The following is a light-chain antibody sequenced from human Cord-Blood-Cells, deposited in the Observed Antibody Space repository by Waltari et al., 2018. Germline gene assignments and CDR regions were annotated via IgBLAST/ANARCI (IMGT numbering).Light chain of an antibody. CDR2: KVS. CDR3: MQGTHPCT. J-gene: IGKJ2*02. V-gene: IGKV2-30*02. Sequence: VVITVFLLSLPITLGQPPSIACRSSQSLVHSDGNTYLNWFQHRPGQSPRRLIYKVSNRDSGVPDRFGGSGSGTDFTLKISRVEAEDVGVYYCMQGTHPCTFGQGTKLEIK. CDR1: QSLVHSDGNTY.